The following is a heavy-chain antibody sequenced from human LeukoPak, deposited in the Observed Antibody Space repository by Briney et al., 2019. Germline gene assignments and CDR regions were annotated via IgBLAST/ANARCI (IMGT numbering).Heavy chain of an antibody. CDR3: AKDPRMGYSSSHYYFDY. Sequence: PGGSLRLSCAASGFTFSSYAMSWVRQAPGKGLDWVSAITGSGSRTYYADSVKGRFTISRDNSKNTLYLQMNSLRAEDTAVYYCAKDPRMGYSSSHYYFDYWGQGTLVTVSS. CDR2: ITGSGSRT. CDR1: GFTFSSYA. D-gene: IGHD6-13*01. V-gene: IGHV3-23*01. J-gene: IGHJ4*02.